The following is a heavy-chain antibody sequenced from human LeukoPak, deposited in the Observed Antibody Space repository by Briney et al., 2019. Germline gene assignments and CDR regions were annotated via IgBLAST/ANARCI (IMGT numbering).Heavy chain of an antibody. CDR2: ITPIFDAP. D-gene: IGHD1-26*01. CDR3: ARGPPPLYSGSFRPLDH. CDR1: GGTFSNDS. Sequence: SVKVSCKVSGGTFSNDSITWVRQAPGQGLEWVGVITPIFDAPNYAPKFQGRLTISADGSTSTVYMDLRSLRSEDTAVYFCARGPPPLYSGSFRPLDHWGQGTLVTVSS. V-gene: IGHV1-69*13. J-gene: IGHJ4*02.